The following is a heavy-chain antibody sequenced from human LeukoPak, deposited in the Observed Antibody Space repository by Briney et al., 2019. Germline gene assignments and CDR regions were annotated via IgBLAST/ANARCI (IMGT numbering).Heavy chain of an antibody. J-gene: IGHJ6*02. CDR1: GFSFSVSP. Sequence: GGSLRLSCAASGFSFSVSPMHWVRQASGKGLEWVGRIRDKTNNYAISYAASVKGRFTISRDDSRNTASLQMNSLKTEDTAVYYCTRGTIMGFGMDVWGQGATVTVSS. V-gene: IGHV3-73*01. D-gene: IGHD1-1*01. CDR2: IRDKTNNYAI. CDR3: TRGTIMGFGMDV.